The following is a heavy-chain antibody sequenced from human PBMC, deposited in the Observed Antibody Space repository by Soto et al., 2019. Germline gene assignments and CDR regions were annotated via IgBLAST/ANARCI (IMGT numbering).Heavy chain of an antibody. J-gene: IGHJ5*02. CDR2: IYYSGST. V-gene: IGHV4-61*05. CDR1: GGSISSTGYD. CDR3: ARHLGYDSSGYYRNWFDP. D-gene: IGHD3-22*01. Sequence: SETLALACTVSGGSISSTGYDWCWIRQPPGKGLEWIGYIYYSGSTNYNPSLKSRVTISVDTSKNQFSLKLSSVTAADTAVYYCARHLGYDSSGYYRNWFDPWGQGTLVTVSS.